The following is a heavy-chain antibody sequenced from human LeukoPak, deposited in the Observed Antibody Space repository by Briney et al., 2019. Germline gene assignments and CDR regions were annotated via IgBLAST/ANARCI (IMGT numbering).Heavy chain of an antibody. CDR3: ERDRGLMEYASTWGYYYYMDV. J-gene: IGHJ6*03. V-gene: IGHV1-18*01. Sequence: ASVKVSCKASGYTFTSYGISWVRQAPGQGLEWMGLISAYNGNTNYAQKLQGRVTMTTDTSTSTVYMELSSLRSDDTAVYYCERDRGLMEYASTWGYYYYMDVWGKGSTVTDSS. CDR2: ISAYNGNT. CDR1: GYTFTSYG. D-gene: IGHD2-8*01.